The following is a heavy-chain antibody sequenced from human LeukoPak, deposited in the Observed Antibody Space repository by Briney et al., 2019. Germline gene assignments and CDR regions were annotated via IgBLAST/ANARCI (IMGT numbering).Heavy chain of an antibody. CDR3: ARLGYSSSWFGMDV. Sequence: SVKVSCKASGGTFSSYAISWVRQAPGQGLEWMGRIIPILGIANYAQKFQGRVTITADKSTSTTYMELSSLRSEDTAVYYCARLGYSSSWFGMDVWGQGTTVTVSS. V-gene: IGHV1-69*04. CDR1: GGTFSSYA. J-gene: IGHJ6*02. D-gene: IGHD6-13*01. CDR2: IIPILGIA.